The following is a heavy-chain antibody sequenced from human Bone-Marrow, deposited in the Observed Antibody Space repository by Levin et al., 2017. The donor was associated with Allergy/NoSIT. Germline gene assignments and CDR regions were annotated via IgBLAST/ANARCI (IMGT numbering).Heavy chain of an antibody. CDR1: ADSISSPTYY. J-gene: IGHJ4*02. CDR2: IYYSGAT. CDR3: ARHRAYCPGACTPYYFDY. Sequence: ESLKISCTVSADSISSPTYYWAWIRQSPGQGLEWIGTIYYSGATFYSPSLKSRVTISVDTSKNQFSLRVNSVTAADTAVYYCARHRAYCPGACTPYYFDYWGQGTLVTVSS. V-gene: IGHV4-39*01. D-gene: IGHD2-21*02.